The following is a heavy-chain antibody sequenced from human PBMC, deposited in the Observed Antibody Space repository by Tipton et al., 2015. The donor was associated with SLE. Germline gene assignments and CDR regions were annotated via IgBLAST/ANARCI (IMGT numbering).Heavy chain of an antibody. CDR2: INQGGSEN. CDR1: GFTVSSNY. Sequence: QLVQSGGGLVQPGGSLRLSCAASGFTVSSNYMSWVRQAPGKGLEWVASINQGGSENHYVDSVRGRFTISRDNAKNPLYLQMNSLRAEDTAVYYCARSEMATITYWGQGTLVTVSS. V-gene: IGHV3-7*01. D-gene: IGHD5-24*01. J-gene: IGHJ4*02. CDR3: ARSEMATITY.